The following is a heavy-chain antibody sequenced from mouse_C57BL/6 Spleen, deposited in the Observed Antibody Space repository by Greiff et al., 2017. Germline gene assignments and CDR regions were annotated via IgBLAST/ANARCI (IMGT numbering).Heavy chain of an antibody. CDR3: ARGNLR. CDR2: IDPSDSYT. J-gene: IGHJ2*01. V-gene: IGHV1-50*01. CDR1: GYTFTSYW. Sequence: QVQLQQPGAELVKPGASVKLSCKASGYTFTSYWMQWVKQRPGQGLEWIGEIDPSDSYTNYNQKFKGKATLTVDTSSSTAYMQLSSLTSEDSAVYYCARGNLRWGQGTTLTVSS. D-gene: IGHD2-12*01.